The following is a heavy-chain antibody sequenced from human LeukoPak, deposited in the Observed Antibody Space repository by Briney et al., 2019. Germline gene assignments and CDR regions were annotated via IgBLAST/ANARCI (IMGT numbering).Heavy chain of an antibody. CDR2: INAGNGNT. V-gene: IGHV1-3*01. CDR1: GYTFTSYA. J-gene: IGHJ3*02. CDR3: ASGVVITTPDDAFDI. D-gene: IGHD3-22*01. Sequence: ASVKVSCKASGYTFTSYAMHWVRQAPGQRLEWMGWINAGNGNTKYSQKFQGRVTITRDTSASTAYMELSSLRSEDTAVYYYASGVVITTPDDAFDIWGQGTMVTVSS.